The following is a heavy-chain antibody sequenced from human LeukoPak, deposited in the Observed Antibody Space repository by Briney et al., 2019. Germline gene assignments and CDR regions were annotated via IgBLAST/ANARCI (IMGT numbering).Heavy chain of an antibody. CDR1: GGTFSSYA. J-gene: IGHJ4*02. CDR2: IIPIFGTA. V-gene: IGHV1-69*01. CDR3: ARVYCSGGSCYDY. D-gene: IGHD2-15*01. Sequence: SVKVSCKASGGTFSSYAISWVRQAPGQGLEWTGGIIPIFGTANYAQKCQGRVTITADVSTSTAYMELSSLRSEDTAVYYCARVYCSGGSCYDYWGQGTLVTVSS.